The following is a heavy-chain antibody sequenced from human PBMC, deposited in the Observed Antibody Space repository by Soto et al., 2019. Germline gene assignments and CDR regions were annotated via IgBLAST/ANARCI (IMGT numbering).Heavy chain of an antibody. CDR3: GTPGGGGGY. D-gene: IGHD3-10*01. CDR1: GFTVSNNY. Sequence: EVQLVESGGGLIQPGGSLRLSCAVSGFTVSNNYMSWVRQAPGKGLEGVSVIYSGGYTAYGDSVKGRFTISRDNSKNTLYLQMNALGPDAAAVYSWGTPGGGGGYWGQGTLVTVSS. V-gene: IGHV3-53*01. J-gene: IGHJ4*02. CDR2: IYSGGYT.